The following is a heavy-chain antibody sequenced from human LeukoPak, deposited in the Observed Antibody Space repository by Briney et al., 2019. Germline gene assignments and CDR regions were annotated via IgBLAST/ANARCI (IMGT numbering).Heavy chain of an antibody. J-gene: IGHJ4*02. CDR2: ISNDGSNK. CDR3: AKDRRGYTYNFDY. V-gene: IGHV3-30*18. Sequence: GGSLRLSCAASGFTFSSYGMHWVRQAPGKGRAWVAVISNDGSNKYYADSVKGRFTVSRDNSKNTLYLQMNSLRAEDTAVFYCAKDRRGYTYNFDYWGQGTLVTVSS. D-gene: IGHD5-18*01. CDR1: GFTFSSYG.